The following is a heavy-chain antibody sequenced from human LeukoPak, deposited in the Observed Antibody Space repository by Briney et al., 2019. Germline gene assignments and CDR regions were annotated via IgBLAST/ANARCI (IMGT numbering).Heavy chain of an antibody. J-gene: IGHJ6*02. V-gene: IGHV3-30*04. CDR1: GFTFTSFA. D-gene: IGHD3-3*01. Sequence: PGGSLRLSCAASGFTFTSFAMYWVRQAPGKGLEWVALISYDGINKYYADSVKGRFTISRDNSKNTVYLQMNSPRAEDTAVYYCARVGGDVLSGHRTGYYYAMDVWGQGTTVTVSS. CDR3: ARVGGDVLSGHRTGYYYAMDV. CDR2: ISYDGINK.